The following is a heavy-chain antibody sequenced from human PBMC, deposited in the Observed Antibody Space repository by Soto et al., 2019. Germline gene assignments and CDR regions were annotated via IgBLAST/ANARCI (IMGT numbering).Heavy chain of an antibody. CDR2: IYPGDSDT. D-gene: IGHD5-12*01. CDR1: GYSFTSHW. CDR3: ARDRGGVATIYRHYYGMDV. Sequence: GESLKISCKGSGYSFTSHWIGSVRQMPGKGLEWMGIIYPGDSDTRYSPSFQGQVTISADKSISTAYLQMNSLRAEDTAVYYCARDRGGVATIYRHYYGMDVWGQGTTVTVSS. V-gene: IGHV5-51*01. J-gene: IGHJ6*02.